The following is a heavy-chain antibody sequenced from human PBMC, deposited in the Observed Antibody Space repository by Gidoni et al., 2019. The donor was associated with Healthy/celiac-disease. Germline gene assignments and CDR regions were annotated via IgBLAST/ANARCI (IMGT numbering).Heavy chain of an antibody. CDR3: ATPRYSSGIYFDY. V-gene: IGHV3-30*03. D-gene: IGHD6-19*01. Sequence: QVKLVESGGGVVQPGRSLRLSCSASGFTFSSYGMHWVRQAPGKGLESVAVISYDGSNKYYADSVKGRFTISRDNSKNTLYLQMNSLRAEDTAVYYCATPRYSSGIYFDYWGQGTLVTVSS. CDR2: ISYDGSNK. J-gene: IGHJ4*02. CDR1: GFTFSSYG.